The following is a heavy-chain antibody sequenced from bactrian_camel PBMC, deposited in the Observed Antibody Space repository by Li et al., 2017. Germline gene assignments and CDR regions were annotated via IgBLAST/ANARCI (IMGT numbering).Heavy chain of an antibody. Sequence: VQLVESGGDLVQPGGSLRLSCAASGITFFGFDITWVRQAPGKGLEWVSTIYSGGTSTYYRDSVKGRFTVSRDNGKSIAYLQMNSLKPEDAAMYNCAAGAGWSCGLAYWGRGTQVTVS. D-gene: IGHD8*01. V-gene: IGHV3S40*01. CDR2: IYSGGTST. CDR1: GITFFGFD. J-gene: IGHJ4*01. CDR3: AAGAGWSCGLAY.